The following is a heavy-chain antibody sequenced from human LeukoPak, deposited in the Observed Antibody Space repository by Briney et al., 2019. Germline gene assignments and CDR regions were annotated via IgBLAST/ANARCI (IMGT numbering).Heavy chain of an antibody. V-gene: IGHV1-2*02. Sequence: ASVKVSCKASGYTFTGYYMHYVRQAPGQGVEWMGWINPNSGGTHYAQKFQGRVTMTRDTSVNTVYMELSRLTSDDTAVYYCARGRSGDYWGQGTLVTVSS. CDR2: INPNSGGT. J-gene: IGHJ4*02. CDR1: GYTFTGYY. CDR3: ARGRSGDY. D-gene: IGHD1-14*01.